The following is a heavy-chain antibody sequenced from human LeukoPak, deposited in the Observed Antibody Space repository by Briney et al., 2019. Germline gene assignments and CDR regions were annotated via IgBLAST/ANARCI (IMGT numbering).Heavy chain of an antibody. D-gene: IGHD5-18*01. CDR3: ARVLSGYSYGYFKDY. Sequence: GASVKVSCKASAYTFTSYGISWVRQAPGQGLEWMGWISPYNGNTTYAQKLQGRVTMTTDTSTSTAYMELRSLRSDDTAVYYCARVLSGYSYGYFKDYWGQGTLVTVFS. J-gene: IGHJ4*02. CDR1: AYTFTSYG. V-gene: IGHV1-18*01. CDR2: ISPYNGNT.